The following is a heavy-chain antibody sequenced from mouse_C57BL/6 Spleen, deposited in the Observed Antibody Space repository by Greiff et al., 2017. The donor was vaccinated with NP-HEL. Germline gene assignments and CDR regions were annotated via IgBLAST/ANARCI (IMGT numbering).Heavy chain of an antibody. J-gene: IGHJ3*01. CDR2: IDPEDGET. V-gene: IGHV14-2*01. CDR1: GFNIKDYY. CDR3: AREAWFAY. Sequence: EVQLQQSGAELVKPGASVKLSCTASGFNIKDYYMHWVKQRTEQGLEWIGRIDPEDGETKYAPNFQGKATITADTSSNTAYLQLSSLTSEDTAVYYCAREAWFAYWGQGTLVTVSA.